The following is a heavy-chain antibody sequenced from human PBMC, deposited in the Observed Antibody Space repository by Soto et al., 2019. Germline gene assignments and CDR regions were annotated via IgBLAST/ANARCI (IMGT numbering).Heavy chain of an antibody. CDR3: ARVRFHYDILTGYYGYRSNNWFDP. CDR1: GYTFTSYA. J-gene: IGHJ5*02. Sequence: ASVKVSCKASGYTFTSYAMHWVRQAPGQRLEWMGWVNAGNGNTKYSQKFQGRVTITRDTSASTAYMELSSLRSEDTAVYYCARVRFHYDILTGYYGYRSNNWFDPWGQGTLVTVST. V-gene: IGHV1-3*01. D-gene: IGHD3-9*01. CDR2: VNAGNGNT.